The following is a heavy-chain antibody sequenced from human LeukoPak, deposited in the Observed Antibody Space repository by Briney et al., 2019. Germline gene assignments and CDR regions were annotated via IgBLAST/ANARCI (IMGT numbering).Heavy chain of an antibody. CDR3: ARPFSYSSGWYYFDY. J-gene: IGHJ4*02. CDR1: GGSFSGYY. Sequence: SETLSLTCAVYGGSFSGYYWSWIRQPPGKGLGWIGSIYYSGSTYYNPSLKSRVTISVDTSKNQFSLKLSSVTAADTAVYYCARPFSYSSGWYYFDYWGQGTLVTVSS. V-gene: IGHV4-34*01. CDR2: IYYSGST. D-gene: IGHD6-19*01.